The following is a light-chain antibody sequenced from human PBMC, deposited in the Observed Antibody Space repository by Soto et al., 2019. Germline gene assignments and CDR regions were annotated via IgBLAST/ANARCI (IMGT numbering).Light chain of an antibody. CDR1: YSNIGAGYE. CDR2: GHN. Sequence: QSALTQPPSVCGAPGQRVTISCTGSYSNIGAGYEVHWYQQIPGTAPKLLISGHNNRPSGVPDRFFGSKSGTSASLTIIGLQAEDEADYYCQSYDSSLSGSGVFGGGTKLTVL. J-gene: IGLJ3*02. V-gene: IGLV1-40*01. CDR3: QSYDSSLSGSGV.